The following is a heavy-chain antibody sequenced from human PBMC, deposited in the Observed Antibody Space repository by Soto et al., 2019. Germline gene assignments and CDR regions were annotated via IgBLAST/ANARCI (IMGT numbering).Heavy chain of an antibody. CDR3: ARRYRDCSGGSCYYV. CDR2: IIPIFGTA. V-gene: IGHV1-69*13. D-gene: IGHD2-15*01. J-gene: IGHJ4*02. CDR1: GGTFSSYA. Sequence: SVKVSCKASGGTFSSYAISWVRQAPGQGLEWMGGIIPIFGTANYAQKFQGRVTITADESTSTAYMELSSLRSEGTAVYYCARRYRDCSGGSCYYVWGQGTLVTVSS.